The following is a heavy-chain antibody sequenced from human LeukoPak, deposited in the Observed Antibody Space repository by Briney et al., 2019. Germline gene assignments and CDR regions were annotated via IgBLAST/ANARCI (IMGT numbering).Heavy chain of an antibody. V-gene: IGHV4-34*01. CDR2: INHSGST. CDR1: GGSFSGYY. J-gene: IGHJ3*02. Sequence: PSETLSLTCAVYGGSFSGYYWSWIRQPPGKGLEWIGEINHSGSTNYNPSLKSRVIISVDTSKNQFSLKMSSVTAADTAVYYCGVNKYGGSSDAFDIWGQGTMVTVSS. D-gene: IGHD5-12*01. CDR3: GVNKYGGSSDAFDI.